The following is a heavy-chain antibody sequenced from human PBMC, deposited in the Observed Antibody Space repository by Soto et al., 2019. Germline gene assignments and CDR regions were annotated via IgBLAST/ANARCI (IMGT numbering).Heavy chain of an antibody. Sequence: SETVSLTCAVYNGSFSVYYWTWIRQPPGKGLEWIGEINHSGSTNYNPSLKSRVTISVDTSKNQFSLKLSSVTAADTAVYYCARDSTRRGACDIWGQGTMVTL. J-gene: IGHJ3*02. V-gene: IGHV4-34*01. CDR1: NGSFSVYY. D-gene: IGHD2-2*01. CDR2: INHSGST. CDR3: ARDSTRRGACDI.